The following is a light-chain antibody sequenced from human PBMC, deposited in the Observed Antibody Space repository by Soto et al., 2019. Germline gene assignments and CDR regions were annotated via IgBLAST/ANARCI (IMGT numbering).Light chain of an antibody. V-gene: IGKV3-11*01. J-gene: IGKJ3*01. CDR2: EIF. CDR3: QHRDRWHPIIT. Sequence: EIVLTQSPATLSFSPGDTATLSCRASQNVGSYLAWYQQKPGQAPRLLIYEIFKRATGIPARFSGSGSGTDFTLTISSLEPEDFAVYYCQHRDRWHPIITFGPGTTVDIK. CDR1: QNVGSY.